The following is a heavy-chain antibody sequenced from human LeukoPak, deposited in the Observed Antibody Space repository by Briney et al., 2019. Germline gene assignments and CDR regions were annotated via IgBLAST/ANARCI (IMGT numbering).Heavy chain of an antibody. V-gene: IGHV3-33*06. J-gene: IGHJ6*03. Sequence: GGSLRLSCAASGFTFSSYGMHWVRQAPGKGLEWVAVIWYDGSNQYYADSVKGRFTISRDNSKNTLYLQMNSLRAEDTAVYYCAKAMGYCSSTSCYKSLYYYYYMDVWGKGTTVTVSS. CDR1: GFTFSSYG. CDR3: AKAMGYCSSTSCYKSLYYYYYMDV. D-gene: IGHD2-2*01. CDR2: IWYDGSNQ.